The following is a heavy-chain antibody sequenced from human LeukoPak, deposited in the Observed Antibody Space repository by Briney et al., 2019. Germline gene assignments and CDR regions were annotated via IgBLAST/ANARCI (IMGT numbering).Heavy chain of an antibody. Sequence: GASVKVSCKASGGTFSSYAISWVRQAPGQGLEWMGRIIPIFGTANYAQKLQGRVTMTTDTSTSTAYMELRSLRSDDTAVYYCAREDHHGFWSGYSTDNWFDPWGQGTLVTVSS. CDR3: AREDHHGFWSGYSTDNWFDP. CDR2: IIPIFGTA. V-gene: IGHV1-69*05. J-gene: IGHJ5*02. D-gene: IGHD3-3*01. CDR1: GGTFSSYA.